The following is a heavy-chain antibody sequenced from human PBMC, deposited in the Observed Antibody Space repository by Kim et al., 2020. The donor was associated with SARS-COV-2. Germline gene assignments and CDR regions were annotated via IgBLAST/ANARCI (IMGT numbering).Heavy chain of an antibody. J-gene: IGHJ6*02. CDR2: IYNNDYA. V-gene: IGHV4-59*02. D-gene: IGHD2-15*01. CDR1: GGSVTSYSY. CDR3: GRDLAGRRGDGTDV. Sequence: SETLSLTCSVTGGSVTSYSYWTWIRQSPGKGLEWIGYIYNNDYANYNPSLESRLTLSVDASKNQFSLRLTSVTAADTAVYYCGRDLAGRRGDGTDVWGPGTTVTVSS.